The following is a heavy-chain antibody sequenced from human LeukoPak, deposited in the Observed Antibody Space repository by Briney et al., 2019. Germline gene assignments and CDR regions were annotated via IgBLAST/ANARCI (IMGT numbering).Heavy chain of an antibody. CDR2: ISAYNGNT. CDR1: GYTFTSYG. D-gene: IGHD3-22*01. CDR3: GRRYYDRSGQILIGAFDI. V-gene: IGHV1-18*01. J-gene: IGHJ3*02. Sequence: ASVKVSCKASGYTFTSYGISWVRQAPGQGLEWMGWISAYNGNTNYAQKLQGRVTMTTDTSTSTAYMELRSLRSDDTAVYYCGRRYYDRSGQILIGAFDIWGQGTMVTVSS.